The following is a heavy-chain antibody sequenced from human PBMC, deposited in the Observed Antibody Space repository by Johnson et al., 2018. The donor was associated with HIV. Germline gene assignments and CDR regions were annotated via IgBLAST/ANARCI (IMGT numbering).Heavy chain of an antibody. CDR1: GFTFSSYW. V-gene: IGHV3-7*05. J-gene: IGHJ3*02. CDR2: IKQDGSEK. Sequence: MQLVESGGGVVRPGGSLRLSCAASGFTFSSYWMGWVRQAPGKGLEWVANIKQDGSEKYYVDSLKGRFTISRDNAKNSLYLQMNSLRAEDTAVYYCATFGVGSFHAFDIWGQGTMVTVSS. D-gene: IGHD2-15*01. CDR3: ATFGVGSFHAFDI.